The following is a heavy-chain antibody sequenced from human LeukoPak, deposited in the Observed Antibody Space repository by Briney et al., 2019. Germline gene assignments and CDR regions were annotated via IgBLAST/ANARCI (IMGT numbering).Heavy chain of an antibody. CDR3: ARATYYYGSGSYYSASVYYYYYYMDV. CDR1: GGTFSSYA. D-gene: IGHD3-10*01. J-gene: IGHJ6*03. CDR2: IILIFGTA. V-gene: IGHV1-69*05. Sequence: ASVKVSCKASGGTFSSYAISWVRQAPGQGLEWMGGIILIFGTANYAQKFQGRVTITTDESTSTAYMELSSLRSEDTAVYYCARATYYYGSGSYYSASVYYYYYYMDVWGKGTTVTVSS.